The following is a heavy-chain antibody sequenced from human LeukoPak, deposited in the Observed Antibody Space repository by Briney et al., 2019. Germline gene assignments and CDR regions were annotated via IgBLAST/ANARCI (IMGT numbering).Heavy chain of an antibody. CDR3: ARVGYDFWSGYYNPYYFDY. Sequence: GGSLRLSCAASGFTFSSYWMSWVRPAPGKGLEWVANIKQDGSEKYYVDSVKGRFTISRDNAKNSLYLQMNSLRAEDTAVYYCARVGYDFWSGYYNPYYFDYWGQGTLVTVSS. V-gene: IGHV3-7*01. J-gene: IGHJ4*02. CDR1: GFTFSSYW. CDR2: IKQDGSEK. D-gene: IGHD3-3*01.